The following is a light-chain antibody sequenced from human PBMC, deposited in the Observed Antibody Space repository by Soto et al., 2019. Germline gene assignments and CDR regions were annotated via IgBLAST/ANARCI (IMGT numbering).Light chain of an antibody. V-gene: IGKV4-1*01. Sequence: DIVMTQSPDSLAVSLGERASINCRSNQSVLYSSNDKNYLAWYQQKPGQSPKLLIYWASSRESGVPARFSGSGSGTEFTLTISSLQAEDVAVYYCQQYYTTPFTFVPGTIVEIK. J-gene: IGKJ3*01. CDR1: QSVLYSSNDKNY. CDR2: WAS. CDR3: QQYYTTPFT.